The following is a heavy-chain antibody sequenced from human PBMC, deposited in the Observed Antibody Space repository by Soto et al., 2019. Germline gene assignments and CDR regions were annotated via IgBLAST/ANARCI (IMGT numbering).Heavy chain of an antibody. J-gene: IGHJ6*02. CDR2: INSDGSST. V-gene: IGHV3-74*01. D-gene: IGHD6-19*01. CDR1: GFTFSSYW. Sequence: GGSLRLSCAVSGFTFSSYWMHWVRQAPGKGLVWVSRINSDGSSTSCADSVKGRFTISRDNAKNTLYLQMNSLRAEDTAVYYCKRDRSIAVAGPPFYYYYGMDVWGQGTTVTVSS. CDR3: KRDRSIAVAGPPFYYYYGMDV.